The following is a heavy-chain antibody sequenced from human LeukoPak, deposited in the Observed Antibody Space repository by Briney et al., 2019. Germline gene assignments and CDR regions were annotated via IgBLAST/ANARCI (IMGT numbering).Heavy chain of an antibody. J-gene: IGHJ4*02. CDR1: GFTFSSYA. Sequence: PGGSLRLSCAASGFTFSSYAMSWVRQAPGKGLEWVSLITGSGGNTYSADSVKGRFTISRDNSKNTLYLLMSSLRAEDTAIYYCAQGTPTGYGTSWFDYWGQGTLVTVSS. CDR2: ITGSGGNT. D-gene: IGHD6-13*01. CDR3: AQGTPTGYGTSWFDY. V-gene: IGHV3-23*01.